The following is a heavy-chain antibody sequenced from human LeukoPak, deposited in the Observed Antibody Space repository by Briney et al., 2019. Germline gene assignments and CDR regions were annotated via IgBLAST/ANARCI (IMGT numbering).Heavy chain of an antibody. Sequence: ASVKVSCKASGYTFTDYYMHWVRQAPGQGLEWMGWINTNTGNPTYAQGFTGRFVFSLDTSVSTAYLQISSLKAEDTAVYYCARDLSGSYSDYYFDYWGQGTLVTVSS. CDR3: ARDLSGSYSDYYFDY. D-gene: IGHD1-26*01. V-gene: IGHV7-4-1*02. CDR1: GYTFTDYY. CDR2: INTNTGNP. J-gene: IGHJ4*02.